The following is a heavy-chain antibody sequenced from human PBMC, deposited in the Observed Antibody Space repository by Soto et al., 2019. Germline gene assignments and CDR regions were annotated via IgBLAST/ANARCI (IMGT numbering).Heavy chain of an antibody. CDR3: ARYYGSGSYQNRNFDY. V-gene: IGHV4-31*03. CDR1: GGSISSGGYY. Sequence: SETLSLTCTVSGGSISSGGYYWSWIRQHPGKGLEWIGYIYYSGSTYYNPSLKSRVTISVDTSKDQFSLKLSSVTAADTAVYYCARYYGSGSYQNRNFDYWGQGTLVTVSS. CDR2: IYYSGST. J-gene: IGHJ4*02. D-gene: IGHD3-10*01.